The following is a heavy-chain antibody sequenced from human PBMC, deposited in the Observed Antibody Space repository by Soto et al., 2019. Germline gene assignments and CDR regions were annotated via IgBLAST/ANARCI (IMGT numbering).Heavy chain of an antibody. CDR2: IYSGGST. J-gene: IGHJ6*03. CDR3: AREGYIVVVPAADAYYMDV. V-gene: IGHV3-66*01. Sequence: EVQLVESGGGLVQPGGSLRLSCAASGFTVSSNYMSWVRQAPGKGLEWVSVIYSGGSTYYADSVKGRFTISRENSKNTLYLQMNSLRAEDTAVYYCAREGYIVVVPAADAYYMDVWGKGTTVTVSS. D-gene: IGHD2-2*01. CDR1: GFTVSSNY.